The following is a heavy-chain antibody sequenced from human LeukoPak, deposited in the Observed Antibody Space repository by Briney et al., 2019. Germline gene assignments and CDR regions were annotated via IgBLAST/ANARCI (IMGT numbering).Heavy chain of an antibody. CDR3: AKDLYTIFGVAPSDV. CDR1: GFTFSSYA. D-gene: IGHD3-3*01. V-gene: IGHV3-23*01. J-gene: IGHJ6*04. Sequence: PGGSLRLSCAASGFTFSSYAMSWVRQAPGKGLEWVSAISTSGGTTYYADSVKGRFTISRDNAKSTLYLQMNSLRAEDTAVYYCAKDLYTIFGVAPSDVWGKGTTVTVSS. CDR2: ISTSGGTT.